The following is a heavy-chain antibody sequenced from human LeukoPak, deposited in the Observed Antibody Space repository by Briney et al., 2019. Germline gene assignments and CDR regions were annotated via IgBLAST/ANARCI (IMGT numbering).Heavy chain of an antibody. D-gene: IGHD6-13*01. CDR3: ARDVASSWYIAGMDV. CDR2: IYSSGST. V-gene: IGHV3-66*01. J-gene: IGHJ6*02. Sequence: GGSLRLSCAASGFTVSSNYMSWVRQAPGKGLEWVSVIYSSGSTYYADSVKGRFTISRDNSKNTLYLQMNSLRVEDTAVYYCARDVASSWYIAGMDVWGQGTTVTVSS. CDR1: GFTVSSNY.